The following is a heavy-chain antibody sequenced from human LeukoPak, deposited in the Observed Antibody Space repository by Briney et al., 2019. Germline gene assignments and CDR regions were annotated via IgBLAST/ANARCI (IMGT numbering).Heavy chain of an antibody. J-gene: IGHJ4*02. V-gene: IGHV3-30-3*01. Sequence: GGSLRLSCAASGFTFSSYAMHWVRQAPGKGLEWVAVISYDGSNKYYADSVKGRFTISRVNSKNTLYLQMNSLRAEDTAVYYCARAVVVVAAGDYWGQGTLVTVSS. CDR3: ARAVVVVAAGDY. CDR2: ISYDGSNK. CDR1: GFTFSSYA. D-gene: IGHD2-15*01.